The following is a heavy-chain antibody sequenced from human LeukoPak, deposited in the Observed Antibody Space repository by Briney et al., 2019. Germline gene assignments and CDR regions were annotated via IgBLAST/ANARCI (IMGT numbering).Heavy chain of an antibody. CDR2: INPSGGST. J-gene: IGHJ4*02. Sequence: ASVKVSCKASGYTSTSYFIHWVRQAPGQGLEWMGIINPSGGSTSYIQKFQGRVTMTRDTSTSTVYMELSSLRSEDTAVYFCARSSSTSCVEDCWGQGTPVTVSS. V-gene: IGHV1-46*01. CDR3: ARSSSTSCVEDC. CDR1: GYTSTSYF. D-gene: IGHD6-6*01.